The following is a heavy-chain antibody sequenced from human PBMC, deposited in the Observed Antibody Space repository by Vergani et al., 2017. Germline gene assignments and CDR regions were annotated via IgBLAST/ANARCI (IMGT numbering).Heavy chain of an antibody. D-gene: IGHD4-17*01. CDR1: GYTFTDYY. CDR2: VDPEDGET. V-gene: IGHV1-69-2*01. CDR3: ATPQTVTTGGMEV. J-gene: IGHJ6*02. Sequence: VPVVQSGAEVKKPGATMKISCKVSGYTFTDYYMHWVKQAPGKGLAWMGLVDPEDGETIYAEKFKGRVTIAADTSTDTAHLGLSSLRSEDTAVYYCATPQTVTTGGMEVWGQGTTGIVSS.